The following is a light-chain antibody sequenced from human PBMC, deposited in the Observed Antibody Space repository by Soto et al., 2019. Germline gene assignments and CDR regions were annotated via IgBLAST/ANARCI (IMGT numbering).Light chain of an antibody. CDR3: MCYAGGNNWV. V-gene: IGLV2-8*01. J-gene: IGLJ3*02. CDR1: SSDVGGYNY. Sequence: QSVLTQPASVSGSPGQSITISCTGTSSDVGGYNYVSWYQQHPGKAPKLMIYDVTKRPSGVPDRFSGSKSANTASLTVSGLQAEDEADYYCMCYAGGNNWVFGGGTKLTVL. CDR2: DVT.